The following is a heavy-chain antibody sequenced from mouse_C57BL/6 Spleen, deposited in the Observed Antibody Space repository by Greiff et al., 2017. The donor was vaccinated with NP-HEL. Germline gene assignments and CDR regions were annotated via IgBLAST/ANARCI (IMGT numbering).Heavy chain of an antibody. CDR3: AFDYPLYAMDY. D-gene: IGHD2-4*01. V-gene: IGHV1-54*01. CDR2: INPGSGGT. CDR1: GYAFTNYL. Sequence: QVQLQQSGAELVRPGTSVKVSCKASGYAFTNYLIEWVKQRPGQGLEWIGVINPGSGGTNYNEKFKGKATLTADKSSSTAYIQLSSLTSEDSAVYFCAFDYPLYAMDYWGQGTSVTVSS. J-gene: IGHJ4*01.